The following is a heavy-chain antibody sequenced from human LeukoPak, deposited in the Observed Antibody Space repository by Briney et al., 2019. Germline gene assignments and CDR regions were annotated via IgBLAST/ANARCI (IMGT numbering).Heavy chain of an antibody. CDR1: GGSISSYY. CDR2: IYYSGST. CDR3: ARERRIADSTDAFDI. Sequence: PSGTLSLTCAVSGGSISSYYWSWIRQPPGKGLEWIGYIYYSGSTNYNPSLKSRVTISVDTSKNQFSLKLSSVTAADTAVYYCARERRIADSTDAFDIWGQGTMVTVSS. D-gene: IGHD6-13*01. J-gene: IGHJ3*02. V-gene: IGHV4-59*01.